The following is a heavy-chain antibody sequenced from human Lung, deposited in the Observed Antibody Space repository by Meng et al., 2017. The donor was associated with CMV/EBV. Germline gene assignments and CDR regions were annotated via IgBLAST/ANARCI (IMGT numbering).Heavy chain of an antibody. J-gene: IGHJ4*02. V-gene: IGHV1-8*01. D-gene: IGHD1-26*01. CDR3: ARVGYSGSYFTDY. CDR2: MNPNRGNT. CDR1: GYTFSNYD. Sequence: ASVKVSCKASGYTFSNYDIIWVRQASGQGLEWVGWMNPNRGNTAYAQKFQGRVTITADKSTSTAYMELSSLRSEDTAVYYCARVGYSGSYFTDYWGQGTLVTVSS.